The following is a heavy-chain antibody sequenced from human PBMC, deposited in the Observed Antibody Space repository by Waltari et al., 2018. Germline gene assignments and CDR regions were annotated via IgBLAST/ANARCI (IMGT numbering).Heavy chain of an antibody. Sequence: QLQLQESGPGAVKPSETLSLTCTVSGGSISISNHYWDWIRQPPGKGLEWIGSIYYNGRTYYNSSLKTRVSMSVDTSRNQFSLNLNSVTAADTAVYYCARGGAPDGWFDPWGQGTLVNVSS. CDR1: GGSISISNHY. V-gene: IGHV4-39*07. CDR3: ARGGAPDGWFDP. CDR2: IYYNGRT. J-gene: IGHJ5*02.